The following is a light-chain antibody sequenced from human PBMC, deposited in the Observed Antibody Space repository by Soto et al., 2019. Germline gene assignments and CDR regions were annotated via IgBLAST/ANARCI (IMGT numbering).Light chain of an antibody. CDR3: QQYNNWPIT. Sequence: EIVMTQSPATLSVSPGERATLTCRASQSVNSNLAWYQQKPGQAPRLLIYGASTRATGIPASFSGSGSGTEFTLTISSLQSEDLAVYYCQQYNNWPITFGQGTPLEIK. V-gene: IGKV3-15*01. J-gene: IGKJ5*01. CDR2: GAS. CDR1: QSVNSN.